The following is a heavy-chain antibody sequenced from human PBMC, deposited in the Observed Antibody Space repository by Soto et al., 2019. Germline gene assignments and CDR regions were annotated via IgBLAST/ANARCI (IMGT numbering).Heavy chain of an antibody. CDR2: IYYSGST. CDR3: MLGSGWKAFDY. J-gene: IGHJ4*02. Sequence: SETLSLTCTVSGGSISGSSYYWGWIRQPPGKGLEWIGNIYYSGSTYYNPSLKSRVTISVDTSKNQFSLKLSSVTAADTAVYYCMLGSGWKAFDYWGQGTLVTVSS. V-gene: IGHV4-39*01. CDR1: GGSISGSSYY. D-gene: IGHD3-22*01.